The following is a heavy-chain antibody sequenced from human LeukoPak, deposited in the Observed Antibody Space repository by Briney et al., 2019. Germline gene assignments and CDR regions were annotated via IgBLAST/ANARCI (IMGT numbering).Heavy chain of an antibody. CDR2: IWYDGSNK. D-gene: IGHD3-3*01. CDR1: GFTFSSYG. Sequence: GGSLRLSXAASGFTFSSYGMHWVRQAPGKGMEWVADIWYDGSNKYYADSVKGRFTISRDNSKNTLYLQMNSLRAEDTAEYYCAKGPGDFWSGSNYFDYWGQGTLVTVSS. CDR3: AKGPGDFWSGSNYFDY. J-gene: IGHJ4*02. V-gene: IGHV3-33*06.